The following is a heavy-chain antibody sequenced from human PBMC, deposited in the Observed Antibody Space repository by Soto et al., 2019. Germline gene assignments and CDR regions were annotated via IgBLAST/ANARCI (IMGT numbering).Heavy chain of an antibody. V-gene: IGHV3-23*03. CDR2: IVGDASSI. CDR3: AKDLRPDGRYDLDY. Sequence: GGSLRLSCAAYGFTFRTYAMNWVRQAPGKGLEWVAVIVGDASSIDYADSEKGRFTISRDNSKNIMYLQMTSLKVEDTATYFCAKDLRPDGRYDLDYWGQGTQVTVSS. D-gene: IGHD2-15*01. CDR1: GFTFRTYA. J-gene: IGHJ4*02.